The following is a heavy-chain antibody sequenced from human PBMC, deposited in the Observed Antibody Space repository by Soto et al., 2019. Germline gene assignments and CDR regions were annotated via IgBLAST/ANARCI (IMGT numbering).Heavy chain of an antibody. V-gene: IGHV1-69*01. J-gene: IGHJ4*02. D-gene: IGHD4-17*01. CDR1: GGTFSSYA. CDR3: ARVPPPVGGGDYYFDY. Sequence: QVQLVQSGAEVKKPGSSVKVSCKASGGTFSSYAISWVRQAPGQGLEWMGGIIPIFGTANYAQKFQGRVTIPADESTSTAYMELSSLRSEDTAVYYCARVPPPVGGGDYYFDYWGQGTLVTVSS. CDR2: IIPIFGTA.